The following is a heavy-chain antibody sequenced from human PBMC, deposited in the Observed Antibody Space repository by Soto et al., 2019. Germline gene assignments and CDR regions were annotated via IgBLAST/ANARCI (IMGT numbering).Heavy chain of an antibody. D-gene: IGHD2-2*01. V-gene: IGHV4-30-2*01. Sequence: TLFLNCPIHSFSIDCADFSWPWYRHPPGKGLDWIGYIYHTGTTYYNMSLKSRVTISVDRSKNQFSLKLSSVTAADTAVYYCARATIVLVPAAMVSHWFDPWGQG. CDR1: SFSIDCADFS. J-gene: IGHJ5*02. CDR3: ARATIVLVPAAMVSHWFDP. CDR2: IYHTGTT.